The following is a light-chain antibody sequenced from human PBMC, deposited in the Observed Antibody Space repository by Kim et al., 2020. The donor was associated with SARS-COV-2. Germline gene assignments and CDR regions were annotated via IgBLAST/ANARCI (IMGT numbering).Light chain of an antibody. J-gene: IGLJ3*02. Sequence: GARAKLTCTRGRGHRSYAIAWLQQQPEKGPRYLVKLNIDGSRKRGDWIPDRFSGSTSGTEHSLTISGLQSEDEDDYYCQTWGTGMVFGGGTQLTVL. CDR1: RGHRSYA. CDR3: QTWGTGMV. V-gene: IGLV4-69*01. CDR2: LNIDGSR.